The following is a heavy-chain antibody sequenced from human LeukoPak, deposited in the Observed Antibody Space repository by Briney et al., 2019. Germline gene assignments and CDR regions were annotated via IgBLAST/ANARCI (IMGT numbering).Heavy chain of an antibody. Sequence: ASVKASCKASGGTFSSYAISWVRQAPGQGLEWMGGIIPIFGTANYAQKFQGRVTITADESTSTAYMELSSLRSEDTAVYYCAGGYSSSWYPRPPFFDYWGQGTLSPSPQ. CDR2: IIPIFGTA. D-gene: IGHD6-13*01. J-gene: IGHJ4*02. CDR1: GGTFSSYA. V-gene: IGHV1-69*13. CDR3: AGGYSSSWYPRPPFFDY.